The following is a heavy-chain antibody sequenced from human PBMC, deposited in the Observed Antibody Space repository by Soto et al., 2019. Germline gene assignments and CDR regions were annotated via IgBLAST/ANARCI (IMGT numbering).Heavy chain of an antibody. J-gene: IGHJ4*02. D-gene: IGHD2-2*01. CDR1: GGSISRYY. Sequence: PSETLSLTCTVSGGSISRYYWSWIRQPPGKGLEWIGYIYYSGSTNYNPSLKSRVTISVDTSKNQFSLKLSSVTAADTAVYYCARGGEVVVVPAAMLGTFDYWGQGTLVTVSS. V-gene: IGHV4-59*01. CDR2: IYYSGST. CDR3: ARGGEVVVVPAAMLGTFDY.